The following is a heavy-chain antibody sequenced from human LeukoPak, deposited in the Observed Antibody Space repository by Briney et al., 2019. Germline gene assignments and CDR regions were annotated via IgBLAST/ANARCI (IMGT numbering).Heavy chain of an antibody. D-gene: IGHD3-16*02. V-gene: IGHV3-7*03. CDR2: IKQDGSEK. Sequence: PGGSLRLSCAASGFTFSSYWMSWVRQAPGKGLEWVANIKQDGSEKYYVDSVKARFTISRDNSKNTLYLQMNSLRAEDTAVYYCAKDRASKDNGNYPFISFWGQGTLVTVSS. CDR3: AKDRASKDNGNYPFISF. CDR1: GFTFSSYW. J-gene: IGHJ4*02.